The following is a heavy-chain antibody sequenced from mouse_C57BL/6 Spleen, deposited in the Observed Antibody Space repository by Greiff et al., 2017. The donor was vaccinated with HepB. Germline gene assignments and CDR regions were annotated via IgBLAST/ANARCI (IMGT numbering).Heavy chain of an antibody. D-gene: IGHD2-14*01. CDR2: INPYNGGT. J-gene: IGHJ4*01. CDR1: GYTFTDYY. V-gene: IGHV1-19*01. Sequence: VQLKQSGPVLVKPGASVKMSCKASGYTFTDYYMNWVKQSHGKSLEWIGVINPYNGGTSYNQKFKGKATLTVDKSSSTAYVELNSLTSEDSAVYYCARKGGYGYAMDYWGQGTSVTVSS. CDR3: ARKGGYGYAMDY.